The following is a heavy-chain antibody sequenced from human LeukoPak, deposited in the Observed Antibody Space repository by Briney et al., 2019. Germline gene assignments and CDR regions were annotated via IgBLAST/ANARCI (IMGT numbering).Heavy chain of an antibody. CDR3: AKEGSGGAFDI. CDR1: GFTFSNYN. J-gene: IGHJ3*02. V-gene: IGHV3-23*01. D-gene: IGHD6-25*01. Sequence: GGSLRLSCAASGFTFSNYNMNWVRQAPGEGLEWVSAISGSGGSTYYADSVKGRFTISRDNSKNTLYLQMNSLRAEDTAVYYCAKEGSGGAFDIWGQGTMVTVSS. CDR2: ISGSGGST.